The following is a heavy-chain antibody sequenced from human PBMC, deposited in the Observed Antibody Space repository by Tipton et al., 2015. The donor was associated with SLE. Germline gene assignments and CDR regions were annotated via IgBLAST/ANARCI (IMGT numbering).Heavy chain of an antibody. CDR2: MNPNNGET. V-gene: IGHV1-8*01. Sequence: QSGPEVKKPGASVKVSCKASGSTFTSYDINWVRQATGQGLEWMGWMNPNNGETDYAQKFQGRVTMTRNTSISTAYMELSILRSEDTAVYYCARGSGTYYNYIDYWGQGTLVTVSS. J-gene: IGHJ4*02. CDR3: ARGSGTYYNYIDY. CDR1: GSTFTSYD. D-gene: IGHD3-10*01.